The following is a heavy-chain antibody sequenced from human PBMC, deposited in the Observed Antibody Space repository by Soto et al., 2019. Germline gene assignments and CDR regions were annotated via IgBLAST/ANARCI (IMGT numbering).Heavy chain of an antibody. D-gene: IGHD6-13*01. Sequence: QVQLVQSGAEVKKPGASVKVSCKASGYTFTGYYMHWVRQAPGQGLEWMGWINPNSGGTNYAQKFQGWVTMTRDTSISTAYMELSRLRSDDTAVYYCARDQGIAAAGTRFDYWGQGTLVTVSS. CDR2: INPNSGGT. J-gene: IGHJ4*02. CDR3: ARDQGIAAAGTRFDY. CDR1: GYTFTGYY. V-gene: IGHV1-2*04.